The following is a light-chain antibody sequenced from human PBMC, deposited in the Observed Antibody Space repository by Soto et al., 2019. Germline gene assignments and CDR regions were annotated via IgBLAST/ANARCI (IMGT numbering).Light chain of an antibody. Sequence: QSALTQPASVSGSPGQLITISCTGTSSDVGGYNFVSWYQQHPGKAPKLMIHEVTNRPSGVSNRFSGSKSGNTASLTISGLQAEDEADYYCSSYTSSSTPYVFGTGTKLTVL. CDR3: SSYTSSSTPYV. CDR2: EVT. V-gene: IGLV2-14*01. CDR1: SSDVGGYNF. J-gene: IGLJ1*01.